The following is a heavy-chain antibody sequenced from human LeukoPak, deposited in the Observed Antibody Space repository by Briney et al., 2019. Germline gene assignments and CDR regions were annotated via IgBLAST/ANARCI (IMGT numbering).Heavy chain of an antibody. CDR2: INVGGSIM. D-gene: IGHD1-1*01. J-gene: IGHJ4*02. Sequence: GGSLRLYCAASGFTFSSYEINWFRQAPGKGLEGVAFINVGGSIMYYADSVKGRFTISRDNAKNSLYLQMNSLRAEDTSIYYCAKDSGTCCHYFDYWGKGTLVTVSS. CDR1: GFTFSSYE. V-gene: IGHV3-48*03. CDR3: AKDSGTCCHYFDY.